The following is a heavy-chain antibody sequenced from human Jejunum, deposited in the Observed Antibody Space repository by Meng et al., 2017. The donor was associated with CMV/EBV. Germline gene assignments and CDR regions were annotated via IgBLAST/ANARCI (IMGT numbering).Heavy chain of an antibody. CDR2: ISSSGDYI. CDR3: ARDLYVGDPSAFDI. CDR1: TFSLSAYT. J-gene: IGHJ3*02. V-gene: IGHV3-21*01. D-gene: IGHD2-21*02. Sequence: STFSLSAYTVDWVRQAPGKGLEWVSSISSSGDYIYYADSLKGRFAISRDNAKNSVYLQMSSLSADDTAVYYCARDLYVGDPSAFDIWGQGTKVTVSS.